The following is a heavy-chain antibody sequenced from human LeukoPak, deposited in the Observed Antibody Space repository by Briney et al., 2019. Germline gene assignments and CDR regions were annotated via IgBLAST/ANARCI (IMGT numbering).Heavy chain of an antibody. D-gene: IGHD1-26*01. CDR1: GSGFTFSSYA. V-gene: IGHV3-23*01. CDR3: AKSQDGGRLFHFDY. Sequence: PGGSLRLSCAASGSGFTFSSYAFNWVRQAPGKGLEWVSAISGSGGTTYYADSVKGRFTISRDNSKNTLYLQMNSLRAEDTAVYFCAKSQDGGRLFHFDYWGQGTLVTVSS. CDR2: ISGSGGTT. J-gene: IGHJ4*02.